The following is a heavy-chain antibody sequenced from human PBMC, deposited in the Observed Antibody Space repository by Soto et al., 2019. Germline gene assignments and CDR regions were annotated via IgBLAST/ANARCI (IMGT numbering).Heavy chain of an antibody. J-gene: IGHJ2*01. CDR2: ISARATT. D-gene: IGHD2-8*01. CDR3: ARGMGRYFDL. V-gene: IGHV4-4*07. CDR1: GDSISNFY. Sequence: QVQLQESGPGLVKPSETLSLICTFSGDSISNFYWSWIRQPTGKGLQSLGRISARATTNYNPSLLSPVAMSLDTSKNQFSLRLTSLSAADTAVYFCARGMGRYFDLWGRGTLVTVFS.